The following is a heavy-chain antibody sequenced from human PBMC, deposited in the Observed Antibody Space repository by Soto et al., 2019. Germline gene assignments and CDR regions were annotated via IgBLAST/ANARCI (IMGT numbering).Heavy chain of an antibody. CDR3: ARNKIATTVPRGGMDV. J-gene: IGHJ6*02. V-gene: IGHV1-69*13. Sequence: SLKVSCKASGGTFSSYAISWVRQAPGQGLEWMGGIIPIFGTANYAQKFQGRVTITADESTSTAYMELSSLRSEDTAVYYCARNKIATTVPRGGMDVWGQGTTVTVSS. CDR2: IIPIFGTA. D-gene: IGHD4-17*01. CDR1: GGTFSSYA.